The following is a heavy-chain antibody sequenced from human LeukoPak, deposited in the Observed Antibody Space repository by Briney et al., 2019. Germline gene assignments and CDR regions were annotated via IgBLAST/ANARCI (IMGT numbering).Heavy chain of an antibody. D-gene: IGHD3-22*01. Sequence: AGGSLRLSCAASGFTFSDYYMSWIRQAPGKGLGWVSYISSSGSTIYYADSVKGRFTLSRDNAKNSLYLQMNSLRAEDTAVYYCARTETYYYDSSGYPLDYWGQGTLVTVSS. J-gene: IGHJ4*02. CDR1: GFTFSDYY. CDR2: ISSSGSTI. CDR3: ARTETYYYDSSGYPLDY. V-gene: IGHV3-11*04.